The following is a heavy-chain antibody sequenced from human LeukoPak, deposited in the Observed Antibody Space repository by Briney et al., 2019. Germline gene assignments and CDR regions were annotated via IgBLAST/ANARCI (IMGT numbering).Heavy chain of an antibody. Sequence: PSETLSLTCTVSGGSISSSSYYRGWIRQPPGKGLEWIGSIYYSGSTYYNPSLKSRVTISVDTSKNQFSLKLSSVTAADTAVYYCATGYYDSSGYCFDYWGQGTLVTVSS. CDR3: ATGYYDSSGYCFDY. CDR2: IYYSGST. V-gene: IGHV4-39*01. CDR1: GGSISSSSYY. J-gene: IGHJ4*02. D-gene: IGHD3-22*01.